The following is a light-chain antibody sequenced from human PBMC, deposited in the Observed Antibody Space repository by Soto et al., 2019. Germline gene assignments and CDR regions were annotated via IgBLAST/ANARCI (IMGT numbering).Light chain of an antibody. CDR3: CSYSGSNTVI. CDR1: SSDVGRYNL. V-gene: IGLV2-23*02. J-gene: IGLJ2*01. Sequence: QSALTQSASVSGSPGQSITISYTGTSSDVGRYNLVSWYQQHPGTAPKLMIYEVIKRPSGVSNRFSGSKSGNTASLTISGLQGEDEADYFCCSYSGSNTVIFGGGTKLTVL. CDR2: EVI.